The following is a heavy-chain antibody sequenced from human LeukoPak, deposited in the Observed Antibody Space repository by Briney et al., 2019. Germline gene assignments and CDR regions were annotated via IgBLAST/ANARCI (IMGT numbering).Heavy chain of an antibody. Sequence: SETLSLTCSVSDDSITMYYWTWIRQPPGKGLEWIGYVDHTGSTNFNPSLNGRVSISRDTTKNLFSLRLRSVTAADTAVYYCARLYLPATRFDYWGQGTLVTVSS. V-gene: IGHV4-59*08. D-gene: IGHD5-24*01. CDR2: VDHTGST. CDR3: ARLYLPATRFDY. J-gene: IGHJ4*02. CDR1: DDSITMYY.